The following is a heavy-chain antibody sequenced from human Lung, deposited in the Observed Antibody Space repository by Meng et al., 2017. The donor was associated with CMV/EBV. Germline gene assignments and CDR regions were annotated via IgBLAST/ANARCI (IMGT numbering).Heavy chain of an antibody. CDR2: ISAYSGNT. J-gene: IGHJ4*02. CDR3: ARNTIFGVVIIPWFDY. CDR1: GYIFTNYG. V-gene: IGHV1-18*01. D-gene: IGHD3-3*01. Sequence: SXXVSXXASGYIFTNYGISWVRQVPGQGLEWMGWISAYSGNTNFAQNLQGRVTMTTDTSTSTAYMELRSLRSDDTAVYYCARNTIFGVVIIPWFDYWGQGTLVTVSS.